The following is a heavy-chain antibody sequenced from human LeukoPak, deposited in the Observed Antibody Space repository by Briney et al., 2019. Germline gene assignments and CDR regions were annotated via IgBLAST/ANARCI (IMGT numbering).Heavy chain of an antibody. CDR1: GGTFSSYA. CDR3: ARGPRIVGADTYYYYGMDV. J-gene: IGHJ6*02. D-gene: IGHD1-26*01. CDR2: IIPIFGTA. Sequence: ASVKVSCKASGGTFSSYAISWVRQAPGQGLEWMGGIIPIFGTANYAQKFQGRVTITTDESTSTAYMELSSLRSEDTAVYYCARGPRIVGADTYYYYGMDVWGQGTTVTVSS. V-gene: IGHV1-69*05.